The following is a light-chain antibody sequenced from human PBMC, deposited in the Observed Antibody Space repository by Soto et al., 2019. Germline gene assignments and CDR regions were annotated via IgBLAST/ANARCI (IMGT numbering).Light chain of an antibody. CDR2: AVS. Sequence: DIQVTQSPSSLSASVGDRVTITCRASQSISSSHLNWYQQKPGKASNLLIYAVSSLQSGVPSRFSGSGSGTDFTLTISSLQPEDFATYYCQQSHNAPPYTFGQGTKLEIK. J-gene: IGKJ2*01. V-gene: IGKV1-39*01. CDR1: QSISSSH. CDR3: QQSHNAPPYT.